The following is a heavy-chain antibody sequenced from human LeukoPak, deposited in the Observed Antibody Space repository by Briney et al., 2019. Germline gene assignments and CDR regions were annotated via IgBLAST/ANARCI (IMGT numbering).Heavy chain of an antibody. J-gene: IGHJ4*02. V-gene: IGHV3-23*01. Sequence: GGSLRLSCAASGFIFSNYAMNWVRQAPGMGLEWVSGVTGSGSRTYYGESVKGRFTVSRDNSKNTFYLQLNSLRADDTAVYYCAKGPLGGNSDYDLWYFGDWGQGALVTVSS. D-gene: IGHD5-12*01. CDR1: GFIFSNYA. CDR2: VTGSGSRT. CDR3: AKGPLGGNSDYDLWYFGD.